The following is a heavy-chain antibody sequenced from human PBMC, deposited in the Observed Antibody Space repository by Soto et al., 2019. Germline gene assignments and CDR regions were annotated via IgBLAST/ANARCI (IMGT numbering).Heavy chain of an antibody. CDR1: GDTLTELS. J-gene: IGHJ4*02. CDR2: FDPEDGET. Sequence: GASVKVSCKVSGDTLTELSIHWVRQAPGKGLEWMGGFDPEDGETISAQKFQGRVTMTEDTCTDTAYMELTSLRYEDTAVYFCATASGLKDCSKGVCYTAAFRGLGYWGQGSLVTVSS. D-gene: IGHD2-8*01. V-gene: IGHV1-24*01. CDR3: ATASGLKDCSKGVCYTAAFRGLGY.